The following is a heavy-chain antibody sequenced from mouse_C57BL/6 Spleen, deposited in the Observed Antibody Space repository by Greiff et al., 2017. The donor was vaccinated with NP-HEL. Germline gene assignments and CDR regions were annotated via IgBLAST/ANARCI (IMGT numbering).Heavy chain of an antibody. V-gene: IGHV1-26*01. CDR2: INPNNGGT. D-gene: IGHD2-13*01. CDR1: GYTFTDYY. CDR3: ARSGGDGAWFAY. J-gene: IGHJ3*01. Sequence: EVQLQQSGPELVKPGASVKISCKASGYTFTDYYMNWVKQSHGKSLEWIGDINPNNGGTSYNQKFKGKATLTVDKSSSTAYMELRSLTSEDSAVYYCARSGGDGAWFAYWGQGTLVTVSA.